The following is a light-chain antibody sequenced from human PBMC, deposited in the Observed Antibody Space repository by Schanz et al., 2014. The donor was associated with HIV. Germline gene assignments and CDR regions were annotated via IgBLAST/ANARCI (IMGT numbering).Light chain of an antibody. V-gene: IGKV1-9*01. J-gene: IGKJ2*01. CDR1: RGISSS. Sequence: IQLTQSPSSLSASVGDRVTITCRASRGISSSLAWYQQKPGKAPNLLIYGAFILQSGVPSRFSGSGSGTEFTLTISSLQPDDFATYYCQQYNSYSYTFGQGTKLEIK. CDR3: QQYNSYSYT. CDR2: GAF.